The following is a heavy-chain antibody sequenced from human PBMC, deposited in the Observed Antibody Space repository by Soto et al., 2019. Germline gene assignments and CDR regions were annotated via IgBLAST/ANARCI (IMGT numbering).Heavy chain of an antibody. CDR2: INPSGGST. CDR3: ASGGSLVSYYYTSGSYSDYFDY. CDR1: GYTFTSYY. V-gene: IGHV1-46*03. J-gene: IGHJ4*02. Sequence: ASVKVSCKASGYTFTSYYMHWVRQAPGQGLEWMGIINPSGGSTSYAQKFQGRVTMTRNTSTSTVYMELSSLRSEDTAVYYCASGGSLVSYYYTSGSYSDYFDYWGQGTLVTVSS. D-gene: IGHD3-10*01.